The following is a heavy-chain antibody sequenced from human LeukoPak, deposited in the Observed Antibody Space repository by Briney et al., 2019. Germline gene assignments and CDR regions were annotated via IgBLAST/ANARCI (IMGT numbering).Heavy chain of an antibody. D-gene: IGHD1-26*01. Sequence: SETLSLTCAVSGGSISSGGYSWSWIRQPPGKGLEWIGYIYHSGSTNYNPSLKSRVTISVDTSKNQFSLKLSSVTAADTAVYYCARTLGQPQDAFDIWGQGTMVTVSS. V-gene: IGHV4-30-2*01. J-gene: IGHJ3*02. CDR2: IYHSGST. CDR3: ARTLGQPQDAFDI. CDR1: GGSISSGGYS.